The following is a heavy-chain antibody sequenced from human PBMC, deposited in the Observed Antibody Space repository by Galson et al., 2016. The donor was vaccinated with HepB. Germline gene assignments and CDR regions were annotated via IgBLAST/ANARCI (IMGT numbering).Heavy chain of an antibody. J-gene: IGHJ4*02. CDR3: AKPGGYNLGPFDF. V-gene: IGHV3-23*01. CDR2: IAASGGGP. CDR1: GFTFNNYA. Sequence: SLRLSCAASGFTFNNYAMNWVRQAPGKGLEWVSVIAASGGGPNYASSVKGRFTISRDSSKNTLYLQMNDLRAEDSAVYFCAKPGGYNLGPFDFWGQGTLVTVSS. D-gene: IGHD2-8*02.